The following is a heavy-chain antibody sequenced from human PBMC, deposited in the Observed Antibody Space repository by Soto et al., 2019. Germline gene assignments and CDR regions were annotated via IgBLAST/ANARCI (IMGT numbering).Heavy chain of an antibody. D-gene: IGHD4-17*01. CDR3: ATTEITYP. CDR1: GFTFVSYA. Sequence: EVQLLESGGGLVQPGGSSRLSCAASGFTFVSYAMTWVRQAPGKGLEWVSTISGTGSSTYYADSVKGRFTISRDNSKKTLYLQMNSLRADDTAVYYCATTEITYPWGQGTLVTVSS. J-gene: IGHJ5*02. V-gene: IGHV3-23*01. CDR2: ISGTGSST.